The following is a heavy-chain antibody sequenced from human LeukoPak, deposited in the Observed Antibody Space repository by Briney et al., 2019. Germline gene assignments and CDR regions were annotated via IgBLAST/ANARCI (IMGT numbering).Heavy chain of an antibody. CDR1: EFSVGSNY. CDR3: AKDLQVVVTAIQLSD. Sequence: GGSLRLSCAASEFSVGSNYMTWVRQAPGKGLEWVSLIYSGGSTYYADSVKGRFTISRDNSKNTLYLQMNSLRAEDTAVYYCAKDLQVVVTAIQLSDWGQGTLVTVSS. CDR2: IYSGGST. V-gene: IGHV3-66*01. D-gene: IGHD2-21*02. J-gene: IGHJ4*02.